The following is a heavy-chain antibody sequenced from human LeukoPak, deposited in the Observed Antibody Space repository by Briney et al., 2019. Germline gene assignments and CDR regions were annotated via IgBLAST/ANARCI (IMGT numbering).Heavy chain of an antibody. CDR3: ARDGWDLGAFDI. V-gene: IGHV4-4*07. Sequence: SQTLSLTCTVSGGSISSYYWSWIRQPAGKGLEWIGRIYTSGSTNYNPSLKSRVTMSVDTSKNQFSLKLSSVTAADTAVYYCARDGWDLGAFDIWGQGTMVTVSS. CDR1: GGSISSYY. D-gene: IGHD1-26*01. CDR2: IYTSGST. J-gene: IGHJ3*02.